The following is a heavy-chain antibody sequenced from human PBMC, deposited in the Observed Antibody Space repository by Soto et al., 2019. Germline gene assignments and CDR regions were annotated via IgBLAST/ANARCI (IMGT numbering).Heavy chain of an antibody. CDR3: ARTGGGSIYAFDY. J-gene: IGHJ4*02. Sequence: VQLQPGWAGLLKPSETLSLTCGVTGGPLSDYNWSWIRQTPGAGLEWFGEIGPSGARNYNPSLRIRFTISQDMSMSQFSLRLTSVTAADTAVYPFARTGGGSIYAFDYLVPGALITVSS. CDR1: GGPLSDYN. D-gene: IGHD2-15*01. CDR2: IGPSGAR. V-gene: IGHV4-34*01.